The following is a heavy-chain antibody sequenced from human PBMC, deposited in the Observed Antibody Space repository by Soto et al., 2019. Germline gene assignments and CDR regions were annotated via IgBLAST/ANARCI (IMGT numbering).Heavy chain of an antibody. CDR3: ARAPPYYYFDL. D-gene: IGHD3-10*01. CDR2: INPSSVTT. CDR1: GFTFTSYS. J-gene: IGHJ4*02. V-gene: IGHV1-46*01. Sequence: QVQLVQSGAEVKKPGASVKVSCKASGFTFTSYSFHWVRQAPGQGLEWMGIINPSSVTTMYAQNFQGRVTMTRDTSTSTVYLELDSLRSDDTAVYYCARAPPYYYFDLWGQGTLVTVSS.